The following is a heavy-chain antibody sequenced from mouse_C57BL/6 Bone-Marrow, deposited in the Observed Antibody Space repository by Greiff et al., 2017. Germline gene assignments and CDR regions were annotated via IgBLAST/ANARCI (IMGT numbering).Heavy chain of an antibody. V-gene: IGHV1-78*01. Sequence: QVHLLQSDADLVKPGASVKISCKVSGFTFTDYTIHWMKQRPEQGLEWIGNIYPRDGSTKYNEKFKGKATLTADKSSSTAYMQLNSLTSEDSAVYFCADYDEFAYWGQGTLVTVSA. CDR3: ADYDEFAY. CDR1: GFTFTDYT. D-gene: IGHD2-4*01. J-gene: IGHJ3*01. CDR2: IYPRDGST.